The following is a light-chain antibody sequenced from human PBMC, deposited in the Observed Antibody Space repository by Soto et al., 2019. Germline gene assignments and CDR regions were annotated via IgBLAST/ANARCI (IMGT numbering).Light chain of an antibody. CDR3: HHYGNSPNT. CDR1: QSVTGSY. J-gene: IGKJ2*01. V-gene: IGKV3-20*01. CDR2: GAS. Sequence: EIVLTQSPGTLSLSPGERATLSCRASQSVTGSYLAWYQQKPGQAPRLLIYGASSRAPGIPDRFSGSGSGTDFTLTISRREPVDFALYYSHHYGNSPNTFGQGTNLEIK.